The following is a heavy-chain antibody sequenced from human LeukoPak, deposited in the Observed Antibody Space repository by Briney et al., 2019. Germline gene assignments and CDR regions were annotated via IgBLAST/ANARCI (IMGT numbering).Heavy chain of an antibody. CDR3: AKVGVDGSGSYYPSYDFDY. CDR2: ISGSGGST. D-gene: IGHD3-10*01. J-gene: IGHJ4*02. V-gene: IGHV3-23*01. Sequence: GGSLRLSCAASGFTFSSYGMHWVRQAPGKGLEWVSAISGSGGSTYYADSVKGRFTVSRDNSKNTLYLQMNSLRAEDTAVYYCAKVGVDGSGSYYPSYDFDYWGQGTLVTVSS. CDR1: GFTFSSYG.